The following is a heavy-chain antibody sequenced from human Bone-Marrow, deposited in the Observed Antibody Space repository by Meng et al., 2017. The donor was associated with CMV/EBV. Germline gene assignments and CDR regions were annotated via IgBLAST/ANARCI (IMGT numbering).Heavy chain of an antibody. V-gene: IGHV1-2*02. CDR3: AREEPLGYCSSTSCPMDGFDY. J-gene: IGHJ4*02. D-gene: IGHD2-2*01. Sequence: ASVKVSCNASGYTFTGYYMHWVRQAPGQGLEWMGWINPNSGGTNYAQKFQGRVTMTRDTSISTAYMELSRLRSDDTAVYYCAREEPLGYCSSTSCPMDGFDYWGQGTLVTVSS. CDR2: INPNSGGT. CDR1: GYTFTGYY.